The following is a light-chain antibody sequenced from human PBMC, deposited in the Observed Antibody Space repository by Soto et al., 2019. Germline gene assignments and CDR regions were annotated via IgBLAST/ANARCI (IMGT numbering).Light chain of an antibody. CDR3: HQYGSSPT. V-gene: IGKV3-20*01. CDR2: AAS. Sequence: EIVLTQSPGTLSLSPGERATLSCRASQSVSSSYLAWYQQKPGQAPRLLIYAASSRATGIPDRFSGSGSGTDFTLTISRLEPQGFAVYYCHQYGSSPTFGGGTKVEIK. CDR1: QSVSSSY. J-gene: IGKJ4*01.